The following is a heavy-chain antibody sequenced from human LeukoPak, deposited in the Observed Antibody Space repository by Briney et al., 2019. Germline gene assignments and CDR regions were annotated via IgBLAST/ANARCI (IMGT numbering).Heavy chain of an antibody. V-gene: IGHV4-61*02. J-gene: IGHJ4*02. CDR1: GGSISSGSYY. D-gene: IGHD4-23*01. Sequence: SETLSLTCTVSGGSISSGSYYWSWIRQPAGEGLEWIGRIYTSGSTNYNPSLKSRVTISVDTSKNQFSLKLSSVTAADTAVYYCARVAYGGNSGFPFDYWGQGTLVTVYS. CDR2: IYTSGST. CDR3: ARVAYGGNSGFPFDY.